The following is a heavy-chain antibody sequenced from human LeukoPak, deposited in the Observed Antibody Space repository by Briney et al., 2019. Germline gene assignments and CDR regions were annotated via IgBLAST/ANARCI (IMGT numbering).Heavy chain of an antibody. V-gene: IGHV3-23*01. D-gene: IGHD3-9*01. CDR3: VIWGDYDVLTGYYVPDY. CDR2: ITGSGTNT. CDR1: GFTFSNYA. Sequence: PGASLRLSCVASGFTFSNYAMSWVRQAPGKGLECVSAITGSGTNTYYADSLKGRVTISRDNSKTTVFLQMNRMRKEDTAIYYCVIWGDYDVLTGYYVPDYWGQGTLVTVSS. J-gene: IGHJ4*02.